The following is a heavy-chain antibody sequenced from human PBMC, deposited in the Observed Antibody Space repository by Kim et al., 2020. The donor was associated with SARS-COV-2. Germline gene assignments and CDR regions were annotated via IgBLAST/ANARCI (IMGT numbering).Heavy chain of an antibody. V-gene: IGHV4-59*13. CDR2: IYYSGST. D-gene: IGHD4-4*01. CDR3: SADHLHRLHYSNHWYVDP. J-gene: IGHJ2*01. CDR1: GFSLDGYY. Sequence: SETLTLTCTASGFSLDGYYWNWIRQPPGKGLEWISYIYYSGSTNYYPSLKRRGTISVDTTNNHFSLTLSSVPATETAAYYYSADHLHRLHYSNHWYVDP.